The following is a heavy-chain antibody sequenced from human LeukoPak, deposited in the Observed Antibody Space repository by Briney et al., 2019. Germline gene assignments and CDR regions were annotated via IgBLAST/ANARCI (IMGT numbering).Heavy chain of an antibody. V-gene: IGHV4-38-2*02. CDR3: ARDPGVTMIVVVIANHAFDI. Sequence: SETLSLTCTVSGYSISSGYYWGWIRPPPGKGLEWIGSIYHSGSTYYNPSLKSRVTISVDTSKNQFSLKLSSVSAADTAVYYCARDPGVTMIVVVIANHAFDIWGQGTMVTVSS. CDR1: GYSISSGYY. D-gene: IGHD3-22*01. CDR2: IYHSGST. J-gene: IGHJ3*02.